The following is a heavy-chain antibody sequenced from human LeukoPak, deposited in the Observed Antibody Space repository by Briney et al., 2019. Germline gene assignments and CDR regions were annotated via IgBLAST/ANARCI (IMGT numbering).Heavy chain of an antibody. V-gene: IGHV3-7*01. CDR2: IKQDGSEK. CDR1: GFSFNTYW. CDR3: ARHPYAVLDY. J-gene: IGHJ4*02. D-gene: IGHD4-17*01. Sequence: GGSLRLSCVVSGFSFNTYWMTWVRQAPGRGLEWVANIKQDGSEKYYVDSVKGRFTISRDNAKNSLYLQMNSLRADDTAVYYCARHPYAVLDYWGQGTLVTVSS.